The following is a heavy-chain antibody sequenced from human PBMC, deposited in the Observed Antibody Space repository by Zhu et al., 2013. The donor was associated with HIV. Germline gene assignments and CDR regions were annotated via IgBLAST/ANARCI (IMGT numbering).Heavy chain of an antibody. CDR1: GGSISSSNYY. CDR2: IYYSGST. V-gene: IGHV4-39*07. CDR3: ARARIVVIDY. J-gene: IGHJ4*02. D-gene: IGHD3-22*01. Sequence: QVQLQESGPGLVKPSETLSLTCTVSGGSISSSNYYWGWIRQPPGKGLEWIGNIYYSGSTHYNPSLKSRVTISVDTSKNQFSLKLSSVTAADTAVYYCARARIVVIDYWGQGTLVTVSS.